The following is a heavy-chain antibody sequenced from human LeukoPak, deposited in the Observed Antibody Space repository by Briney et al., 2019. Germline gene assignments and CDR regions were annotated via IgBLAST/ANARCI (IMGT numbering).Heavy chain of an antibody. Sequence: KSSETLSLTCTVSGYSISSGYYWGWIRQPPGKGLEWIGSIHHIGSTYYNPSLKSRVTISVDTSKNQFPLKLNSETAADTAVYYCARSIYCTNGVCSTHYFDSWGQGTLVTVSS. CDR3: ARSIYCTNGVCSTHYFDS. CDR1: GYSISSGYY. CDR2: IHHIGST. D-gene: IGHD2-8*01. J-gene: IGHJ4*02. V-gene: IGHV4-38-2*02.